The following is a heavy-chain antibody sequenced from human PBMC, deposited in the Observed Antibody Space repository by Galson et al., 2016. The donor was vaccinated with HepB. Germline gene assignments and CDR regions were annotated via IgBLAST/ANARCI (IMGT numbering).Heavy chain of an antibody. CDR2: ISGSGSTT. CDR1: GFTFSSYA. V-gene: IGHV3-23*01. CDR3: AKHLESGYSYGSLDAFDI. Sequence: SLRLSCAASGFTFSSYAMSWVRQAPGKGLEWVSTISGSGSTTYYADSVEGRFTVSRDNFKNTLYLQMNSLRAEDTAVYYCAKHLESGYSYGSLDAFDIWGQGTMVTVSS. J-gene: IGHJ3*02. D-gene: IGHD5-18*01.